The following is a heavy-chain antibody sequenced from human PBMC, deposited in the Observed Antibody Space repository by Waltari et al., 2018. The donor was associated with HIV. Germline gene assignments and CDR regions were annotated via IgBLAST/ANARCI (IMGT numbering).Heavy chain of an antibody. CDR3: AKGPFDY. CDR1: GLTFDDYA. V-gene: IGHV3-9*01. J-gene: IGHJ4*02. Sequence: DVQLVESGGGLVQPGRSLRLSCVASGLTFDDYAMHWVVQAPGKGLEWVAGISWNSGSIGYEDSVKGRFTISRDNAKNSVYLEMNSLRTEDTALYYCAKGPFDYWGQGTLVTVSS. CDR2: ISWNSGSI.